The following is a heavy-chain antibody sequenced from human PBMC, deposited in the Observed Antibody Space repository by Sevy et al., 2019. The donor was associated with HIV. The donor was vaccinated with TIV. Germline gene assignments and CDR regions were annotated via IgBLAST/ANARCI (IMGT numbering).Heavy chain of an antibody. D-gene: IGHD2-8*01. Sequence: GGSLRLSCTASGFTFTTHGMHWVRQAPGKGLEWVAVISYHGRNKFYGSSVEGRFTISRDNSKKTLYLQMNSLGAEDTAVYYCARDFGYCANGVCYASGMDVWGQGTTVTVSS. V-gene: IGHV3-30*03. J-gene: IGHJ6*02. CDR1: GFTFTTHG. CDR2: ISYHGRNK. CDR3: ARDFGYCANGVCYASGMDV.